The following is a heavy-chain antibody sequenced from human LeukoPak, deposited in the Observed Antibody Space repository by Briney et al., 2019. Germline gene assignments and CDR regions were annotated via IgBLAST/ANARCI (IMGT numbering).Heavy chain of an antibody. CDR2: IKPNSGVT. CDR3: ARPTYCGGDCYFNFDY. J-gene: IGHJ4*02. D-gene: IGHD2-21*02. V-gene: IGHV1-2*02. CDR1: GYTFTTYY. Sequence: ASVTVSFTTSGYTFTTYYMHWVRQAPGQGLEWMGWIKPNSGVTNYAQKFRGRVTMTWDTSISTAYMELSGLTSDDTAIYYCARPTYCGGDCYFNFDYWGQGTLVTVSS.